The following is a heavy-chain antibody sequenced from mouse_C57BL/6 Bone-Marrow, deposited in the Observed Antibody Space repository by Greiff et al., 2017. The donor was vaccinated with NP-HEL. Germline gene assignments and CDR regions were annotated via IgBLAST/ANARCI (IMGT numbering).Heavy chain of an antibody. CDR1: GYTFTSYW. CDR2: IDPSDSYT. J-gene: IGHJ2*01. V-gene: IGHV1-59*01. D-gene: IGHD1-3*01. Sequence: QVQLKQPGAELVRPGTSVKLSCKASGYTFTSYWMHWVKQRPGQGLEWIGVIDPSDSYTNYNQKFKGKATLTVDTSSSTAYMQLSSLTSEDSAVYYCARSSGWGQGTTLTVSS. CDR3: ARSSG.